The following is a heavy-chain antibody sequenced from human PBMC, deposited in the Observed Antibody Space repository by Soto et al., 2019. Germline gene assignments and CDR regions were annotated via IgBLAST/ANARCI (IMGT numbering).Heavy chain of an antibody. CDR2: ISSSSSNI. J-gene: IGHJ6*03. Sequence: GGSLRLSCAASGFSFSTYGMNWVRQAPGKGLEWVSSISSSSSNIYYGDSVKGRFTISRDNAKNSLYLQMNSLRAEDTAVYYCARVGTTVTTFTYYYYYMDVWAKGTTVTVSS. CDR3: ARVGTTVTTFTYYYYYMDV. D-gene: IGHD4-17*01. CDR1: GFSFSTYG. V-gene: IGHV3-21*01.